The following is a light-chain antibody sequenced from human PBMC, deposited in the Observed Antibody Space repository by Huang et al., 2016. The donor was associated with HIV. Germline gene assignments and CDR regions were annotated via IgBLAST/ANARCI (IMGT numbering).Light chain of an antibody. CDR2: ATS. CDR1: QNIKSY. CDR3: QQSARIPRT. V-gene: IGKV1-39*01. Sequence: DIRLTQSPSSLSASVGDRVIITCRASQNIKSYLNWYQYKPGEAPKLLIYATSNLHSGVPSTFSGSGAETDVTLTISSLQPEDSSTYYCQQSARIPRTFGQGTKLEI. J-gene: IGKJ2*01.